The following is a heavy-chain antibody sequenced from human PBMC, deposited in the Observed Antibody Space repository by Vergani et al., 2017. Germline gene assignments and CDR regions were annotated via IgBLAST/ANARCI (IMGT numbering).Heavy chain of an antibody. CDR2: LTAYNGDP. CDR1: GYTFTSYG. D-gene: IGHD2/OR15-2a*01. J-gene: IGHJ4*02. V-gene: IGHV1-18*01. Sequence: QVQLVQSGAEVKKPGASVKVSCKASGYTFTSYGISWVRQAPGQGLEWLGWLTAYNGDPKYTRRLQDRITLTTDPSTATVYLELRSLRSDDTAVYYCARDFAGECNSDRCYTGGLWGQGTLVTVSS. CDR3: ARDFAGECNSDRCYTGGL.